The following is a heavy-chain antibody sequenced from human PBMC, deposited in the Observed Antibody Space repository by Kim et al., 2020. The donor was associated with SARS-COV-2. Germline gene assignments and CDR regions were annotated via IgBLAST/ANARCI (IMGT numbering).Heavy chain of an antibody. Sequence: RTSDADAGKGRVTISSDNAKNPLYLQMNSLRAEDTAVSYCARGGSGSLDYWGQGTLVTVSS. V-gene: IGHV3-74*01. CDR3: ARGGSGSLDY. J-gene: IGHJ4*02. D-gene: IGHD3-16*01. CDR2: RT.